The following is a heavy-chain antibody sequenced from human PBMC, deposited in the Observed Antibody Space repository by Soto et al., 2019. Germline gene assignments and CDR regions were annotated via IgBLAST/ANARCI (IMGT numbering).Heavy chain of an antibody. J-gene: IGHJ6*02. CDR1: GYTFTSYG. Sequence: QVQLVQSGAEVKKPGAAVKVSCKASGYTFTSYGISWVRQAPGQGLEWMGWISAYNGNTNYAQKLQGRVNMTTDTSTSTAYMELRSLRSDDTAVYYCARDHADTETIDYYYFGMDVWGQGTTVTASS. V-gene: IGHV1-18*01. D-gene: IGHD4-17*01. CDR3: ARDHADTETIDYYYFGMDV. CDR2: ISAYNGNT.